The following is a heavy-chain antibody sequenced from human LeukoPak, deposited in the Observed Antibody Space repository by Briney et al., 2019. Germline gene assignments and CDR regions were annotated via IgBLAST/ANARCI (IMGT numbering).Heavy chain of an antibody. D-gene: IGHD2-21*02. J-gene: IGHJ6*03. CDR1: RFTFSDYY. CDR3: ARGRCGGYCYLPGGVDYYYYMDV. V-gene: IGHV3-11*04. CDR2: ISTSGNTI. Sequence: GGSLRLSCAAFRFTFSDYYMSWLRQAPGKGLEWVSYISTSGNTIYYADSVKGRFTISRDNAMISLYLQMNSLRAEDTAVYYCARGRCGGYCYLPGGVDYYYYMDVWGKGTTVTVSS.